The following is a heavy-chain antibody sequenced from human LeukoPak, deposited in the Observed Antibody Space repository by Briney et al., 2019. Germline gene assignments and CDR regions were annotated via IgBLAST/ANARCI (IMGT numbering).Heavy chain of an antibody. J-gene: IGHJ4*02. V-gene: IGHV3-23*01. CDR3: AKNTAALSFVIDS. CDR2: LSGSGTST. CDR1: GFNFDNYA. D-gene: IGHD2-15*01. Sequence: GGSLRLSCAASGFNFDNYAMTWVRQAPGKGLEWVSALSGSGTSTYYADSVKGRFTISRDNSKNTVYLRADSLRAEDTAIYYCAKNTAALSFVIDSWGQGTLLTVSS.